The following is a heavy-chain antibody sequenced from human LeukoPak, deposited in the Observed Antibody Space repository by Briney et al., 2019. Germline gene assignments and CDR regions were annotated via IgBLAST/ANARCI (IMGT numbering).Heavy chain of an antibody. Sequence: SETLSLTCTVSGGSISSYYWSWIRQPAGKGLEWIGRIYTSGSTNYNPSLKSRVNISLDKSKNQISLKLSSVTAADTAVYYCARDNAFDIWGQGTMVTVSS. J-gene: IGHJ3*02. CDR1: GGSISSYY. V-gene: IGHV4-4*07. CDR2: IYTSGST. CDR3: ARDNAFDI.